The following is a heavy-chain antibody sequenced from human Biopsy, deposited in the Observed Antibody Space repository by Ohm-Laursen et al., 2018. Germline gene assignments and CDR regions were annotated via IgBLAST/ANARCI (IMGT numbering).Heavy chain of an antibody. CDR3: ARIAAAGWDDY. Sequence: ASVKVSCKVSGYKFTSYGMSWVRQAPGQGFEWMGRISGYNGNTNYAQKFQGRITMTIDAATSTGYMDLRSLKSDDTAVYYCARIAAAGWDDYWGQGTLVTVSS. J-gene: IGHJ4*02. V-gene: IGHV1-18*01. D-gene: IGHD6-25*01. CDR2: ISGYNGNT. CDR1: GYKFTSYG.